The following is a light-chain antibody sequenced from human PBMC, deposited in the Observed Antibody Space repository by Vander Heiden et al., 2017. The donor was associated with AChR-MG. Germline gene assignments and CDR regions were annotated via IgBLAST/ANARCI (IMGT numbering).Light chain of an antibody. V-gene: IGKV1-9*01. Sequence: IQLTQSPSSLSASVGDRVTITCRASQGISSYLAWYQQKPGKAPKLLIYAAPTLQSGVPSRFSGSGYGTDFTLTISSLQPEDFATYYCQQLNSYLALTFGGRTKVDIK. J-gene: IGKJ4*01. CDR3: QQLNSYLALT. CDR1: QGISSY. CDR2: AAP.